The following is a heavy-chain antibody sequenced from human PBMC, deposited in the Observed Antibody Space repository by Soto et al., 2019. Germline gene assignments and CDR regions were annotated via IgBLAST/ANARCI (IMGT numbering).Heavy chain of an antibody. D-gene: IGHD2-2*01. J-gene: IGHJ4*02. V-gene: IGHV1-8*01. CDR3: ARGPICSSTSCSIYYFDY. CDR1: GYTFTSYD. Sequence: ASVKVSCKASGYTFTSYDINWVRQATGQGLEWMGWMNPNSGNTGYAQKFQGRVTMTRNTSISTAYMELSSLRSEDTAVYYCARGPICSSTSCSIYYFDYWGQGTLVTV. CDR2: MNPNSGNT.